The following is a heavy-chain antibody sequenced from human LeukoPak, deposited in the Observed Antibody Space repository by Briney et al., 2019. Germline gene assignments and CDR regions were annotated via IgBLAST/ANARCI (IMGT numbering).Heavy chain of an antibody. CDR2: ITGCGTTI. Sequence: GGSLRLSCAASGFTFSSYEMNWDRQAPGKGLEWVSYITGCGTTIYYADSVKGRFTISRDNAKNSLYLQMNSLRAEDTAVYYCARKNGLDYWGQGTLVTVSS. CDR1: GFTFSSYE. CDR3: ARKNGLDY. V-gene: IGHV3-48*03. J-gene: IGHJ4*02.